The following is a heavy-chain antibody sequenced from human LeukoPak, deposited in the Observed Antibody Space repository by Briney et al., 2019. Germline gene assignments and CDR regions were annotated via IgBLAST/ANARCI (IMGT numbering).Heavy chain of an antibody. CDR2: ISYDGSNK. Sequence: PGGSLRLSCAASGFTFSSYGMHWVRQAPGKGLEWVAAISYDGSNKYYADSVKGRFTISRDNSKNTLYLQMNSLRAEDTAVYYCAKDPGDGYYYGMDVWSQGTTVTVSS. V-gene: IGHV3-30*18. CDR3: AKDPGDGYYYGMDV. J-gene: IGHJ6*02. CDR1: GFTFSSYG. D-gene: IGHD5-24*01.